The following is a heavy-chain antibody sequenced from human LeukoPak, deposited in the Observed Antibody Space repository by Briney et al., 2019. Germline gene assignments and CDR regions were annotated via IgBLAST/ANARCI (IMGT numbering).Heavy chain of an antibody. V-gene: IGHV4-34*01. CDR1: GGSFSGYY. CDR2: INHSGST. J-gene: IGHJ2*01. CDR3: ARVLEGSSGQHWYFDL. D-gene: IGHD6-19*01. Sequence: PSESLSLTCAVYGGSFSGYYWSWIRQPPGKGLEWIGEINHSGSTNYNPSLKSRVTISVDTSKNQFSLRLSSVTAADTAVYYCARVLEGSSGQHWYFDLWGRGTLVTVSS.